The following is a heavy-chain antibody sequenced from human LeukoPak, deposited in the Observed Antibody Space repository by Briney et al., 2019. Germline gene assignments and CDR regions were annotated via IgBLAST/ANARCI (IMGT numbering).Heavy chain of an antibody. Sequence: GGSLRLSCAASGFTFSSYSMNWVRQAPGKGLEWVANMKQDGREKYLVDSVKGRFTISRDNAKNSLYLQMNSLRAEDTAVYYCASGGATSFDYWGQGTLVTVSS. J-gene: IGHJ4*02. CDR1: GFTFSSYS. V-gene: IGHV3-7*01. CDR3: ASGGATSFDY. CDR2: MKQDGREK. D-gene: IGHD1-26*01.